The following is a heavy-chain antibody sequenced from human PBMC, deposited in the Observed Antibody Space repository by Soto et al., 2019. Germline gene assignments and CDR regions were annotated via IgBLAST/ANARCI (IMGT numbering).Heavy chain of an antibody. Sequence: PSVKVSCKASGGTFSSYAISWVRQAPGQGLEWMGGIIPIFGTANYAQKFQGRVTITADKSTSTAYMELSSLRSEDTAVYYCARVGEAVAGTQYYFDYWGQGTLVTVSS. CDR3: ARVGEAVAGTQYYFDY. CDR1: GGTFSSYA. CDR2: IIPIFGTA. V-gene: IGHV1-69*06. D-gene: IGHD6-19*01. J-gene: IGHJ4*02.